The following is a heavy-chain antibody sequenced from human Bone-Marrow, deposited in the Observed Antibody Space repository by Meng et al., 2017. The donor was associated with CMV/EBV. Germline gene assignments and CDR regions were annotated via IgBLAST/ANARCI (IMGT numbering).Heavy chain of an antibody. CDR3: ARRDVRTSYGMDV. D-gene: IGHD1-1*01. CDR2: IYSGGST. J-gene: IGHJ6*02. Sequence: GESLKISCAASGFTVSSNYMSWVRQAPGKGLEWVSVIYSGGSTYYADSVKGRFTISRDNSKNTLYLQMNSLRAGDTAVYYCARRDVRTSYGMDVWGQGTTVTVSS. V-gene: IGHV3-53*01. CDR1: GFTVSSNY.